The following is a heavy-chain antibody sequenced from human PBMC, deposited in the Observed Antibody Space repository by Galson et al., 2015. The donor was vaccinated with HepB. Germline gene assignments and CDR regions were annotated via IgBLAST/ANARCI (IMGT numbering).Heavy chain of an antibody. V-gene: IGHV1-18*01. Sequence: SVKVSCKASGYIFTTYGMAWVRQAPGQGLEWMGWINGFNGGTNYAQMFRGRVTMTTDTPTTTAFMELRSLRSDDTAIYYCARATVITRNNWSFDSWGRGTLVTVPP. CDR1: GYIFTTYG. D-gene: IGHD4-23*01. CDR2: INGFNGGT. J-gene: IGHJ2*01. CDR3: ARATVITRNNWSFDS.